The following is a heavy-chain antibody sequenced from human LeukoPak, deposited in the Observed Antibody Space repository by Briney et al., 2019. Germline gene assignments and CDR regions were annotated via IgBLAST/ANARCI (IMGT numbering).Heavy chain of an antibody. J-gene: IGHJ4*02. CDR2: IYWNDDK. CDR3: AHSAAITNDY. Sequence: SGPTLVNPTQTLTLTCTFSGFSLSTSGVGVGWIRQPPGKALEWLALIYWNDDKRYRPSLSSRLTITKDTSKNQVVLTMTKMDPVDTATYYCAHSAAITNDYWGQGTLVTVSS. D-gene: IGHD6-25*01. CDR1: GFSLSTSGVG. V-gene: IGHV2-5*01.